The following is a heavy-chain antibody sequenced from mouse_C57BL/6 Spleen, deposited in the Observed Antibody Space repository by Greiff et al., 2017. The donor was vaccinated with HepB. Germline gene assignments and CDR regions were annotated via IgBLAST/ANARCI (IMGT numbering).Heavy chain of an antibody. J-gene: IGHJ1*03. D-gene: IGHD1-3*01. V-gene: IGHV1-81*01. CDR1: GYTFTSYG. CDR2: IYPRSGNT. CDR3: ARGEWSYWYFDV. Sequence: VKLVESGAELARPGASVKLSCKASGYTFTSYGISWVKQRTGQGLEWIGEIYPRSGNTYYNEKFKGKATLTADKSSSTAYMELRSLTSEDSAVYFCARGEWSYWYFDVWGTGTTVTVSS.